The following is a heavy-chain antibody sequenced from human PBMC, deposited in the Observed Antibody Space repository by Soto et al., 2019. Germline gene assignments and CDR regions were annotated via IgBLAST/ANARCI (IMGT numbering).Heavy chain of an antibody. CDR3: ARDGSGYSSPKLYYYYGMDV. D-gene: IGHD6-13*01. CDR2: INPNSGGT. V-gene: IGHV1-2*04. Sequence: QVQLVQSGAEVKKPGASVKVSCKASGYTFTGYYMHWVRQAPGQGLEWMGWINPNSGGTNYAQRFQGWVTMTRDTSISTAYKELSRLRSDDTAVYYCARDGSGYSSPKLYYYYGMDVWGQGTTVTVSS. CDR1: GYTFTGYY. J-gene: IGHJ6*02.